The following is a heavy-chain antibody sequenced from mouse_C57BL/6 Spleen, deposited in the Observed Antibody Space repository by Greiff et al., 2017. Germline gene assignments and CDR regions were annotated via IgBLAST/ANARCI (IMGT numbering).Heavy chain of an antibody. CDR3: ARQSSYVSYAMDY. D-gene: IGHD1-1*01. J-gene: IGHJ4*01. Sequence: QVQLKQPGAELVKPGASVKLSCKASGYTFTSYWMHWVKQRPGRGLEWIGRIDPNSGGTKYNEKFKSKATLTVDKPSSTAYMQLSSLTSEDSAVYYCARQSSYVSYAMDYWGQGTSVTVSS. CDR1: GYTFTSYW. CDR2: IDPNSGGT. V-gene: IGHV1-72*01.